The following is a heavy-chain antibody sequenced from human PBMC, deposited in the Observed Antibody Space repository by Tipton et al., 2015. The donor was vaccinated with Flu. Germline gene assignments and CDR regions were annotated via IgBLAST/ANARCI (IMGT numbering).Heavy chain of an antibody. D-gene: IGHD3-22*01. CDR3: AREWSDYYDSGEGDAFDI. Sequence: SGFTFSYYGMNWVRLAPGKGLEWVSFISSSGSHTYYADSVRGRFTVSRDDAKNSLYLQMNSLRAEDTAVYYCAREWSDYYDSGEGDAFDIWGQGTLVTVSS. J-gene: IGHJ3*02. CDR1: GFTFSYYG. CDR2: ISSSGSHT. V-gene: IGHV3-21*01.